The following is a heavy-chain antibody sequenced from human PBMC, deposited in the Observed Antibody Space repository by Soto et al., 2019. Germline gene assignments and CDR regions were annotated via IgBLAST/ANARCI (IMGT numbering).Heavy chain of an antibody. V-gene: IGHV3-74*01. CDR2: IKTDGSDT. J-gene: IGHJ3*02. Sequence: EVQLVESGGGLVQPGGSLRISGAASGFTFSSYWMHWVRQSPGKGLVWVSRIKTDGSDTHYADSVKGRFTISRDNAKNTLYLQMNSLKHEDTAVYYCARPRTSDWAYDIWGQGTMVIVSS. CDR1: GFTFSSYW. CDR3: ARPRTSDWAYDI. D-gene: IGHD3-9*01.